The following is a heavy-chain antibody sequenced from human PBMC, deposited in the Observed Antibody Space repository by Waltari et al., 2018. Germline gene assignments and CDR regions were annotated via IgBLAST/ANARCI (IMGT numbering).Heavy chain of an antibody. V-gene: IGHV1-8*03. J-gene: IGHJ4*02. CDR1: GYTFTSYD. D-gene: IGHD5-12*01. Sequence: QVQLVQSGAEVKKPGASVKVSCKASGYTFTSYDINWVRQATGQGLEWMGWMNPNSGNTGYAQKFQGRVTITRNTSISTAYMELSSLRSEDTAVYYCARGFHSGYEGRGDFDYWGQGTLVTVSS. CDR2: MNPNSGNT. CDR3: ARGFHSGYEGRGDFDY.